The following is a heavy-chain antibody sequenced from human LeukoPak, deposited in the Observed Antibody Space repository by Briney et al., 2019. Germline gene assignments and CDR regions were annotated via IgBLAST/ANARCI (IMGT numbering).Heavy chain of an antibody. CDR1: GFTFSSYS. J-gene: IGHJ4*02. CDR3: ARDFTHYYDSSGYHGDY. D-gene: IGHD3-22*01. V-gene: IGHV3-21*01. CDR2: ISSSSSYI. Sequence: GGSLRLXCAASGFTFSSYSMNWVRQAPGKGLEWVSSISSSSSYIYYADSVKGRLTISRDNAKNSLYLQMNSLRAEDTAVYYCARDFTHYYDSSGYHGDYWGQGTLVTVSS.